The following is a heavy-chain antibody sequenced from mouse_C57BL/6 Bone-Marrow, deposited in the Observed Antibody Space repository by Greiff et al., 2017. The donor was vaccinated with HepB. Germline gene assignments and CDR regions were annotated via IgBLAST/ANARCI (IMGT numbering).Heavy chain of an antibody. CDR1: GYAFTNYL. CDR3: ARWASYYGSSYFDY. Sequence: VQRVESGAELVRPGTSVKVSCKASGYAFTNYLIEWVKQRPGQGLEWIGVINPGSGGTNYNEKFKGKATLTADKSSSTAYMQLSSLTSEDSAVYFCARWASYYGSSYFDYWGQGTTLTVSS. CDR2: INPGSGGT. D-gene: IGHD1-1*01. V-gene: IGHV1-54*01. J-gene: IGHJ2*01.